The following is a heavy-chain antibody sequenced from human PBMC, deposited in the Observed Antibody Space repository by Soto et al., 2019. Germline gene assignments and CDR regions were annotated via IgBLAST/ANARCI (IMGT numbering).Heavy chain of an antibody. D-gene: IGHD3-22*01. J-gene: IGHJ4*02. CDR2: IWYDGSNK. CDR1: GFTFSSYG. V-gene: IGHV3-33*01. CDR3: ARDRRGYYDSSGYYFGY. Sequence: GGSLRLSCAASGFTFSSYGMHWVRQAPGKGLEWVAVIWYDGSNKYYADSVKGRFTISRDNSKNTLYLQMNSLRAEDTAVYYCARDRRGYYDSSGYYFGYWGQGTLVTVSS.